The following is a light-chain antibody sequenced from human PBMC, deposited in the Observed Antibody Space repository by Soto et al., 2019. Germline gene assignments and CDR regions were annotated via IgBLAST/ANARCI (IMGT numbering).Light chain of an antibody. CDR3: QQRHMWPIT. Sequence: EIVLTQSPCTLSLSPGERATLSCRASQSIKNNFLAWYQQKPGQAPRLLIFGASSRSSGIPYRFSGSGSGTDFTLTVSSLEPEDSAVYYCQQRHMWPITFGQGTRLEIK. CDR2: GAS. CDR1: QSIKNNF. J-gene: IGKJ5*01. V-gene: IGKV3D-20*02.